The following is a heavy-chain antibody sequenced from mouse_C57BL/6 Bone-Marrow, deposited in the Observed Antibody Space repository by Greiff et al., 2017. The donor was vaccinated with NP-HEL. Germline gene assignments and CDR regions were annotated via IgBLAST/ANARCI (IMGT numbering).Heavy chain of an antibody. Sequence: EVKLQESGGGLVQPGGSMKLSCVASGFTFSNYWMNWVRQSPEKGLEWVAQIRLKSDNYATHYAESVKGRFTISRDDSKSSVYLQMNNLRAEDTGIYYCTGTYDSNYPYFDYWGQGTTLTVSS. CDR2: IRLKSDNYAT. CDR3: TGTYDSNYPYFDY. J-gene: IGHJ2*01. V-gene: IGHV6-3*01. CDR1: GFTFSNYW. D-gene: IGHD2-5*01.